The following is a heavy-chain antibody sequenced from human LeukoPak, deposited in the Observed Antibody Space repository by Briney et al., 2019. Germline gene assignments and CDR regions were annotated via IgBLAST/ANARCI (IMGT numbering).Heavy chain of an antibody. J-gene: IGHJ4*02. D-gene: IGHD4-17*01. CDR2: INHSGGA. V-gene: IGHV4-34*01. CDR3: ARGQGTVTTH. CDR1: GGSFSGYY. Sequence: PSETLPLTCAVSGGSFSGYYWTWIRQPPGKGLEWIGEINHSGGANYNPSLKSRVTISLDTSKNQFSLKLSSVTAADTALYYCARGQGTVTTHWGQGTLVTVSS.